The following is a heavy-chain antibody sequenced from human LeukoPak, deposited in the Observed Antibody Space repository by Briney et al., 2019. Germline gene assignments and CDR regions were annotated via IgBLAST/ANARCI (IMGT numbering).Heavy chain of an antibody. J-gene: IGHJ3*02. CDR2: INSDARNT. V-gene: IGHV3-74*01. Sequence: GGSLRLSCAASGFTFSSYWMYWVRQAPGKGLVWVSRINSDARNTNYADSVQGRFTISRDNAKDTLYLQMNSLRVEDTAVYYCASGIGVGDSFDIWGQGTMVTVSS. CDR1: GFTFSSYW. CDR3: ASGIGVGDSFDI. D-gene: IGHD3-3*01.